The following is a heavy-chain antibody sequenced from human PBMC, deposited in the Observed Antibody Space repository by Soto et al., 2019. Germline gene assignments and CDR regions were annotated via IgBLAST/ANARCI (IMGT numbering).Heavy chain of an antibody. CDR1: GFTFTSSA. CDR3: AASREAGVRGIEYYYYYMDV. CDR2: IVVGSGNT. D-gene: IGHD3-10*01. Sequence: ASVKVSCKASGFTFTSSAMQWVRQARGQRLEWIGWIVVGSGNTNYAQKFQERVTITRDMSTSTAYMELSSLRSEDTAVYYCAASREAGVRGIEYYYYYMDVWGKGTTVTVSS. J-gene: IGHJ6*03. V-gene: IGHV1-58*02.